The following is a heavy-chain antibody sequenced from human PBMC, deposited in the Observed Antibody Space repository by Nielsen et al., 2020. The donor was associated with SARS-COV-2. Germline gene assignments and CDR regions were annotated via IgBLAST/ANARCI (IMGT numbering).Heavy chain of an antibody. Sequence: GESLKISCAASGFTFNIYAMAWVRRAPGRGLQWVTGVSASGGSTYYTDSVKGRFSTSRDNSKNTLFLQMHSLRVEDTALYYCAKDGVVRGDALDLSGQGTMVTVSS. CDR2: VSASGGST. CDR1: GFTFNIYA. CDR3: AKDGVVRGDALDL. D-gene: IGHD3-10*01. J-gene: IGHJ3*01. V-gene: IGHV3-23*01.